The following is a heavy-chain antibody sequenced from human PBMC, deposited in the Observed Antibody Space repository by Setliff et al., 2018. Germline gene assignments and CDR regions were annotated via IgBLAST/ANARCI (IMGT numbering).Heavy chain of an antibody. V-gene: IGHV4-34*01. J-gene: IGHJ4*02. D-gene: IGHD3-22*01. Sequence: SETLSLTCAVYGGSFSGYYWSWIRQPPGKGLEWIGEINHSGSTNYNPSLKSRVTISGDTSKNQFSLKLSSVTAADTAVYYCAREGGSSGYRVYYFDYWGQGTLVTVSS. CDR1: GGSFSGYY. CDR3: AREGGSSGYRVYYFDY. CDR2: INHSGST.